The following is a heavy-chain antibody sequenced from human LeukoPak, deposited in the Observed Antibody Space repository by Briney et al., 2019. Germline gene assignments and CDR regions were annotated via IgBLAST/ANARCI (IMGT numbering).Heavy chain of an antibody. CDR1: GYTFTTYS. D-gene: IGHD2-2*01. V-gene: IGHV1-18*01. CDR2: ISVNNGGT. CDR3: ATATQPRGYFLH. Sequence: ASVKVSCKASGYTFTTYSLAWVRQAPGQSLEWMGWISVNNGGTNYAQSFQDRVTLTRDTSTNTAYLELRSLRSDDTAIIYCATATQPRGYFLHWGEGTLVTVSS. J-gene: IGHJ1*01.